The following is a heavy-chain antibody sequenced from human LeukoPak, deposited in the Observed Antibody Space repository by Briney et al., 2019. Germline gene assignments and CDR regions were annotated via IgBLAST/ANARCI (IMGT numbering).Heavy chain of an antibody. V-gene: IGHV3-48*03. J-gene: IGHJ4*02. CDR1: GFTFSGYE. CDR2: ICGRGKTI. Sequence: GGSLRLSCAASGFTFSGYEMNWVRQAPGKGLEWISYICGRGKTIYYADSVKGRFTISRDNAENLLYLQMNSLRAEDTAVYYCARVPLIAGTWVDYWGQGTLVTVSS. CDR3: ARVPLIAGTWVDY. D-gene: IGHD1-20*01.